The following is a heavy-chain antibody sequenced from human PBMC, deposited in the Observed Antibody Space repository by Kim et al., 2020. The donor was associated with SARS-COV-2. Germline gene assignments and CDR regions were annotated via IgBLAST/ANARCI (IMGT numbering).Heavy chain of an antibody. CDR3: ARDLDCSSTSCYGYYYYYMEV. J-gene: IGHJ6*03. Sequence: ASVKVSCKASGYTFTSYAMNWVRQAPGQGLEWMGWINTNTGNPTYAHGFTGRFVFSLDTSVSTAYLQISSLKAEDTAVYYCARDLDCSSTSCYGYYYYYMEVWGKGTTVTVSS. V-gene: IGHV7-4-1*02. D-gene: IGHD2-2*01. CDR2: INTNTGNP. CDR1: GYTFTSYA.